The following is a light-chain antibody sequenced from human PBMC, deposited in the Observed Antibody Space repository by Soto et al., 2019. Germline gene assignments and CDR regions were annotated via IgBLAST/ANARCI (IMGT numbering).Light chain of an antibody. J-gene: IGKJ3*01. CDR1: RSVSDSSNNENY. CDR3: QQYETAQLT. CDR2: WAS. V-gene: IGKV4-1*01. Sequence: DIVMTQSPDSLAVSLGERATINCKSSRSVSDSSNNENYLAWYQQRPRQPPKLLIYWASTRESGVPDRCSGSGAGTDVTLTISSLQAEDVAVYDGQQYETAQLTVGPGTKVDIK.